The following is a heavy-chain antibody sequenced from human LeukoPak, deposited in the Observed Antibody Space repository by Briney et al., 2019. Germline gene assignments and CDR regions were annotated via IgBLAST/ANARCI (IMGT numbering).Heavy chain of an antibody. CDR2: IIPIFGTA. CDR1: GGTFSSYA. Sequence: SVKVSCKASGGTFSSYAISWVRQAPGQGLEWMGGIIPIFGTANYAQKFQGRVTITADKSTSTAYMELSSLRSEDTAVYYCARSFGSGSPWDYYYYGMDVWGKGTTVTVSS. V-gene: IGHV1-69*06. J-gene: IGHJ6*04. D-gene: IGHD3-10*01. CDR3: ARSFGSGSPWDYYYYGMDV.